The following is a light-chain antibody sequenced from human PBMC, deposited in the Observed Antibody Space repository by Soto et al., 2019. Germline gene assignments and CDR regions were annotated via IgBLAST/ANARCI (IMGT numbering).Light chain of an antibody. CDR1: QSVSSN. CDR3: QQYNNWPPLT. V-gene: IGKV3-15*01. Sequence: EIVMTQSPATLSVSPGERATLSCRASQSVSSNLAWYQQKPGQAPRLLIDGASTRATGIPARFSGSGSGTEFTITISSLQSEDFAVYYCQQYNNWPPLTFGGGTKVEIK. J-gene: IGKJ4*01. CDR2: GAS.